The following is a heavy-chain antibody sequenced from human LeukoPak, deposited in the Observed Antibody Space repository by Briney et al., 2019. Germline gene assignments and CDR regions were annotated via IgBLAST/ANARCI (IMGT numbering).Heavy chain of an antibody. CDR3: ARPSYYGSSGYYYEGWYFDL. CDR2: IYPGDSDT. D-gene: IGHD3-22*01. J-gene: IGHJ2*01. CDR1: GYSFTSYW. Sequence: GESLKISCKGSGYSFTSYWIGWVRQMPGKGLEWMGIIYPGDSDTRYSPSFQGQVTISADKSISTAYLQWSSLKASDTAMYYCARPSYYGSSGYYYEGWYFDLWGRGTLVTVSS. V-gene: IGHV5-51*01.